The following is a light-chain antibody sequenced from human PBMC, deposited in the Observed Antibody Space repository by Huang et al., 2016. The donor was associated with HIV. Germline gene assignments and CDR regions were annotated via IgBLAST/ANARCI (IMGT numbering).Light chain of an antibody. Sequence: EIVLTQSPGTLSLSPGERATVSCRASQTVSSYLAWYQQKPGQAPRLLIYDASNRATGIPARFSGSGSGTDFTLTISSLEPEDFAVYYCQLRSTWPGDTFGGGTKVEIK. CDR1: QTVSSY. V-gene: IGKV3-11*01. CDR3: QLRSTWPGDT. J-gene: IGKJ4*01. CDR2: DAS.